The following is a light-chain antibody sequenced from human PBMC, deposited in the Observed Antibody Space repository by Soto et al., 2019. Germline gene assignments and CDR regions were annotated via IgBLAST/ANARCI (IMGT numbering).Light chain of an antibody. Sequence: DIQMTQSPSTLSASVGDRVTITCRASQSISNWLAWYQQKPGKAPKLLIYKASSLESGVPSRFSGSGSGTELTLTISSLQPDDFASYYCQHYNSYSITFGQGTRLEIK. CDR2: KAS. V-gene: IGKV1-5*03. CDR3: QHYNSYSIT. CDR1: QSISNW. J-gene: IGKJ5*01.